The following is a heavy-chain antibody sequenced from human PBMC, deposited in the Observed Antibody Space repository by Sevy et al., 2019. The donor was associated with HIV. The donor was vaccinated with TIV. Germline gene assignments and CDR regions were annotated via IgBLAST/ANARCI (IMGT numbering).Heavy chain of an antibody. V-gene: IGHV3-30*18. CDR3: AKEGMASGHRLLWFEELLYHFDF. D-gene: IGHD3-10*01. CDR1: GFTFSSHG. Sequence: GGSLRLSCAASGFTFSSHGMHWVRQAPDKGLEWVAIISYDGSQNYYADSIKDRFTISRDNSKNTLYMQMNSLRPEDKALYYCAKEGMASGHRLLWFEELLYHFDFWGQGTLVTVSS. CDR2: ISYDGSQN. J-gene: IGHJ4*02.